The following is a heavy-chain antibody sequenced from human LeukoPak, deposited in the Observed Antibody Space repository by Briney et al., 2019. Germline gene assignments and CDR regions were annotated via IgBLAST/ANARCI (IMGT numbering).Heavy chain of an antibody. J-gene: IGHJ4*02. D-gene: IGHD2-21*01. CDR1: GFTFTSYG. CDR3: AKDYNRGLPDY. V-gene: IGHV3-30*18. CDR2: ISYDGSLK. Sequence: GRSLRLSCAASGFTFTSYGMLWVRQAPGKGLEWVAIISYDGSLKNYADSVKGRFTISRENSKNVLYLQMSSLRAEDTAVYYCAKDYNRGLPDYWGQGTLVIVSS.